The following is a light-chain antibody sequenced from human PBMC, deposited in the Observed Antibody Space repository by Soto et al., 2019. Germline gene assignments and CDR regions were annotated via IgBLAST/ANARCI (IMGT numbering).Light chain of an antibody. J-gene: IGKJ4*01. V-gene: IGKV1-5*01. Sequence: DIQMTQSPSSLSASLGDRVTITCRASHSIDTWLAWYQQRPGKAPNLLIYDASSLASGVPSRFSGGGSGTEFTLTISSLQSEDFAVYYCQQYNNWPLTFGGGTKVDIK. CDR2: DAS. CDR1: HSIDTW. CDR3: QQYNNWPLT.